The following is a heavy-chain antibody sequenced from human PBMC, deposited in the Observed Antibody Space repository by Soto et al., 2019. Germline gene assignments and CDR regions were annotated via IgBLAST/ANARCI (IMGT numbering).Heavy chain of an antibody. Sequence: QVQLQESGPGLVKPSQTLSLTCTVSGASISRGDYYWNWIRQTPGKGLEWIGNTYNNGRPNYNPSLRSRITISGDTSKNQFSLKLRSVTAADTAVYYCASGGIYDFWSGLFDWGQVTLVTVSS. J-gene: IGHJ4*02. D-gene: IGHD3-3*01. CDR3: ASGGIYDFWSGLFD. V-gene: IGHV4-30-4*01. CDR1: GASISRGDYY. CDR2: TYNNGRP.